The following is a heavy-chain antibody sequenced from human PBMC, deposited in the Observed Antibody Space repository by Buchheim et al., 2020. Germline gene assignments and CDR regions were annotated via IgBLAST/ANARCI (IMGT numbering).Heavy chain of an antibody. CDR3: ARDGREYYDSSGYGDY. V-gene: IGHV3-21*01. Sequence: EVQLVESGGGLVKPGGSLRLSCAASGFTFITYSMNWVRQAPGKGLEWVSSISRTGSYMYYADSVKGRFTISRDNAKNSLYLQMNSLRAEDTAVYYCARDGREYYDSSGYGDYWGQGTL. D-gene: IGHD3-22*01. J-gene: IGHJ4*02. CDR1: GFTFITYS. CDR2: ISRTGSYM.